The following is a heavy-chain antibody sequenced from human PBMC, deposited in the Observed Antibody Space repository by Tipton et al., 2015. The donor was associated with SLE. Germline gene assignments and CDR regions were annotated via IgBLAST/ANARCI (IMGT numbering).Heavy chain of an antibody. J-gene: IGHJ5*02. CDR3: ARHDTNYGRNWFDP. D-gene: IGHD2-8*01. CDR2: ISYSGNT. V-gene: IGHV4-59*04. CDR1: GDSLISSH. Sequence: TLSLTCTVSGDSLISSHWTWIRQPAGKGLEWIGSISYSGNTYYIPSLQSRVTMSVDTSKNHFSLKLSSVTAADTAVYYCARHDTNYGRNWFDPWGQGTLVTVSS.